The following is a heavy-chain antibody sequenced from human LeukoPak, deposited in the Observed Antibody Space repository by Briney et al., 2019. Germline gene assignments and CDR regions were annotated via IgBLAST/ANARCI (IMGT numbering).Heavy chain of an antibody. V-gene: IGHV3-74*03. D-gene: IGHD3-10*02. CDR3: ARDHYYVPDY. Sequence: GGSLRLSCAASGFSFSTSWMHWVRQAPGKGLVWVSRIHSDGIGTTYADSVKGRFTISRDNSKNTLDLQMNNLRAEDTAVYYRARDHYYVPDYWGQGTLVTVSS. CDR2: IHSDGIGT. J-gene: IGHJ4*02. CDR1: GFSFSTSW.